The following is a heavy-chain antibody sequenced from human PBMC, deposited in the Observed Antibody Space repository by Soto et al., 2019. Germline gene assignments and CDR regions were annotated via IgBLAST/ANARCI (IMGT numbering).Heavy chain of an antibody. CDR3: ARGWSSSWYYYYGMDV. Sequence: PSETLSLTCVVSGGSFSTYYYNWIRQSPGKGLEWIGEINHSGSNNYSPSLKGRVTMSLDTSKNQLSLKLSSVTAADTAVYYCARGWSSSWYYYYGMDVWGQGTTVTVSS. CDR2: INHSGSN. D-gene: IGHD6-13*01. J-gene: IGHJ6*02. V-gene: IGHV4-34*01. CDR1: GGSFSTYY.